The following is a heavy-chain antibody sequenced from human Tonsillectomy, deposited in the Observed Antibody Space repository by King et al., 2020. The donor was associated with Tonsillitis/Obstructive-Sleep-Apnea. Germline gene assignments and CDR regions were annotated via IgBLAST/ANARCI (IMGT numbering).Heavy chain of an antibody. CDR2: ISCSGGST. V-gene: IGHV3-23*04. CDR1: GFTFSRYA. J-gene: IGHJ6*02. Sequence: VQLVESGGGLVQPGGSLRLSCAASGFTFSRYAMSWVRQAPGKGLEWVSAISCSGGSTYYADSVKGRFTISRDNSKNTLYLQMNSLRAEDTAVYYCAKEVVDFWSGVTYYYYGMDVWGQGTTVTVSS. D-gene: IGHD3-3*01. CDR3: AKEVVDFWSGVTYYYYGMDV.